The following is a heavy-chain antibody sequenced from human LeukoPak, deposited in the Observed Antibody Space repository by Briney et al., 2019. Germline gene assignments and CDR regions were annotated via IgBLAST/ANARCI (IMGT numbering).Heavy chain of an antibody. CDR1: GFTFSSYG. V-gene: IGHV3-30*18. CDR2: ISYDGSNK. J-gene: IGHJ4*02. CDR3: AKGGIAAAGLTFDY. D-gene: IGHD6-13*01. Sequence: GRSLRLSCAASGFTFSSYGMHWVRQAPGKWLEWVAVISYDGSNKYYADSVKGRFTISRDNSKNTLYLQMNSLRAEDTAVYYCAKGGIAAAGLTFDYWGQGTLVTVSS.